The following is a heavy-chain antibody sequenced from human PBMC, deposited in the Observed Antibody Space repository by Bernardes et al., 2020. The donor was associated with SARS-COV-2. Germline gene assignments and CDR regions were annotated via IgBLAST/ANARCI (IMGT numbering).Heavy chain of an antibody. CDR2: IVVGSANT. J-gene: IGHJ4*02. Sequence: SVKVSCKASGFTFPTTAVQWVRQARGRRLEWIGWIVVGSANTDYAQKFQGRVTITRDMSTSTAYMELSSLTSEDTAMYYCAADLGYCSGGNCYGFDYWGQGTLVTVSA. V-gene: IGHV1-58*01. D-gene: IGHD2-15*01. CDR1: GFTFPTTA. CDR3: AADLGYCSGGNCYGFDY.